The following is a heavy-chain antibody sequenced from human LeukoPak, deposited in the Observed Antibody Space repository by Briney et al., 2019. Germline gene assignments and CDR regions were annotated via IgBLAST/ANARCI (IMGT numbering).Heavy chain of an antibody. V-gene: IGHV4-59*01. Sequence: SETLSLTCTISGGSISSYYWSWIRKPPGRGLEWIGYIYYSGSTNYNPSLKSRLTISIDTSKNQFSLKLSSVTAADTAVYYCARERASSGAWFDPWGQGILVTVSS. D-gene: IGHD2-21*01. J-gene: IGHJ5*02. CDR2: IYYSGST. CDR3: ARERASSGAWFDP. CDR1: GGSISSYY.